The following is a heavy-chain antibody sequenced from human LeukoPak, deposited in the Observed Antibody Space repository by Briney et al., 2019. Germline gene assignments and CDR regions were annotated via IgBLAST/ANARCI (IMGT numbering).Heavy chain of an antibody. V-gene: IGHV3-11*04. Sequence: GGSLRLSCAASGFPFSDYYMSWIRQAPGKGLEWLSYISSSGSTIFYADSVKGRFTISRDNAKNSLYLQMNSLRAEDTAVYYCARDFSSGSLDYWGQGTLVTVSS. CDR2: ISSSGSTI. J-gene: IGHJ4*02. D-gene: IGHD3-22*01. CDR3: ARDFSSGSLDY. CDR1: GFPFSDYY.